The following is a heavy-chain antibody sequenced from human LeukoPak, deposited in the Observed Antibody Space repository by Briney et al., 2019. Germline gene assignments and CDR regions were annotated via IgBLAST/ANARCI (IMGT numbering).Heavy chain of an antibody. CDR1: GGSIISSSHH. Sequence: SETLSLTCTVSGGSIISSSHHWGWIRQPPGKGLECVGSIYYSGSTYYNPSLKSRITISVDTSKNQFSLKLSSVTAADTAVYYCSFNLGSGSYAFDIWGQGTMVTVSS. V-gene: IGHV4-39*01. CDR2: IYYSGST. J-gene: IGHJ3*02. CDR3: SFNLGSGSYAFDI. D-gene: IGHD3-10*01.